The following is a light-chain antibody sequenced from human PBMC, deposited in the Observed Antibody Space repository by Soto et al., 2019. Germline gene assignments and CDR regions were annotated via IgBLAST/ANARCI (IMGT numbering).Light chain of an antibody. Sequence: DIQLTQSPSFLSASIGDRVTITCRASQSVSSWLAWFQQKPGKAPKLLIYDASSLESGVPSRFSGSGSGTEFTLTISSLQPADVGTYYCQQSYSTAWTFGQGTKVDIK. CDR2: DAS. V-gene: IGKV1-5*01. J-gene: IGKJ1*01. CDR1: QSVSSW. CDR3: QQSYSTAWT.